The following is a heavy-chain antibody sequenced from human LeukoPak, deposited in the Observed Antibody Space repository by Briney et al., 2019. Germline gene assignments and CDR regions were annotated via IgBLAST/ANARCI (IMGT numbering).Heavy chain of an antibody. V-gene: IGHV4-59*01. CDR3: ARAVLLWFGELSPHFDY. J-gene: IGHJ4*02. Sequence: SETLSLTCTVSGGSISSYYWSWIRQPPGKGLEWIGYIYYSGSTNYNPSLKSRVTISVDTSKNQFSLKLSSVTAADTAVYYCARAVLLWFGELSPHFDYWGQGTLVTVSS. CDR2: IYYSGST. CDR1: GGSISSYY. D-gene: IGHD3-10*01.